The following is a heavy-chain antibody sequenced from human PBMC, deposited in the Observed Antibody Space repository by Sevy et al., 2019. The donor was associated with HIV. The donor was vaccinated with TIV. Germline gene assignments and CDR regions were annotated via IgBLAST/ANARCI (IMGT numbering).Heavy chain of an antibody. CDR2: ISRSGTTI. J-gene: IGHJ5*02. CDR3: ARENTMIEEPGWFDP. CDR1: GFTFSDYY. Sequence: GGSLRLSCAASGFTFSDYYMSWIRQAPGKGLEWVSYISRSGTTINYADSVKDRFTISRDNAKNSLYLQMNSLRAEDTAVYYCARENTMIEEPGWFDPWGQGTLVTVSS. V-gene: IGHV3-11*01. D-gene: IGHD3-22*01.